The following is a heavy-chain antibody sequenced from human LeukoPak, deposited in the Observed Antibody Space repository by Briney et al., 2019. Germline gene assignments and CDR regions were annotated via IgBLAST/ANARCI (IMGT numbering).Heavy chain of an antibody. CDR1: GFTFSTYA. CDR3: AKETILLWFGEWGPFDY. J-gene: IGHJ4*02. CDR2: ISGSGGST. D-gene: IGHD3-10*01. V-gene: IGHV3-23*01. Sequence: GGSLRLSCAASGFTFSTYAMSWVRQAPGKGLEWVSAISGSGGSTYYADSVKGRFTISRDNSKNTLYLQMNSLRAEDTAVYYCAKETILLWFGEWGPFDYWGQGTLVTVSS.